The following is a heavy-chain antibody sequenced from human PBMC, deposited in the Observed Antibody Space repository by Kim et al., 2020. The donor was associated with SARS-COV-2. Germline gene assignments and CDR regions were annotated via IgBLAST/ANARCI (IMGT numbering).Heavy chain of an antibody. CDR1: GGSISSYY. Sequence: SETLSLTCTVSGGSISSYYWSWIRQPPGKGLEWIGYIYYSGSTNYNPSHKSRVTISVDTSKNQFSLKLSSVTAADTAVYYCARHGSSSWLYYFDYWGQGTLVTVSS. D-gene: IGHD6-13*01. CDR2: IYYSGST. CDR3: ARHGSSSWLYYFDY. V-gene: IGHV4-59*08. J-gene: IGHJ4*02.